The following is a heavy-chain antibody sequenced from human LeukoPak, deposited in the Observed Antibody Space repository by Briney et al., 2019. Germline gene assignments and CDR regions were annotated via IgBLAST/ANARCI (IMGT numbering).Heavy chain of an antibody. J-gene: IGHJ4*02. CDR2: ISYDGSNK. D-gene: IGHD6-13*01. CDR1: GCTFSSYA. CDR3: ALAAAGTHSFDY. Sequence: GRSLRLSCAASGCTFSSYAMHWVRQAPGKGLEWVAVISYDGSNKYYADSVKGRFTISRDNSKNTLYLQMNSLRAEDTAVYYCALAAAGTHSFDYWGQGTLVTVSS. V-gene: IGHV3-30*04.